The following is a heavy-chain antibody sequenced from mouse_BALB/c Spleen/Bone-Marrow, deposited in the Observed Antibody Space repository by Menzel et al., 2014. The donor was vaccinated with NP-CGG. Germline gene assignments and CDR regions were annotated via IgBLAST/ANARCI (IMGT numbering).Heavy chain of an antibody. CDR3: ARQSYYGYSDY. CDR2: INPDSSTI. D-gene: IGHD1-2*01. V-gene: IGHV4-1*02. CDR1: GFDFSRYW. Sequence: DVQLQESGGGLVQPGGSLKLSCAASGFDFSRYWMSWVRQAPGKGLKWIGEINPDSSTINYTPSLKDKFIISRDNAKNTLFLQMSKVRSEDTALYYCARQSYYGYSDYWGQGTTLTVSS. J-gene: IGHJ2*01.